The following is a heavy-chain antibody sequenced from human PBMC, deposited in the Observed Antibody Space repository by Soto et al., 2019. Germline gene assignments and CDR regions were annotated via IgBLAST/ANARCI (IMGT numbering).Heavy chain of an antibody. D-gene: IGHD5-12*01. Sequence: ASVKVSCKASGYTFTSYYMHWVRQAPGQGLEWMGIINPSGGSTSYAQKFQGRVTMTRDTPTSTVYMELSSLRSEDTAVYYCAKFVYSGYDWNAFDIWGQGTMVTVSS. CDR2: INPSGGST. V-gene: IGHV1-46*01. J-gene: IGHJ3*02. CDR3: AKFVYSGYDWNAFDI. CDR1: GYTFTSYY.